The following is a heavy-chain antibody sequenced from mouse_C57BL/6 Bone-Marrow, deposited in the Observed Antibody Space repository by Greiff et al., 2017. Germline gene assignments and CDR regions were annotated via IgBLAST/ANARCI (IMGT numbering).Heavy chain of an antibody. Sequence: EVKVEESGPGLVKPSQTVFLTCTVTGISITTGNYRWSWIRQFPGNKLEWIGYIYYSGTITYNPSLTSRTTITRDTPKNQFFLEMNSLTAEDTATYYCARDRDDYDVGFAYWGQGTLVTVSA. CDR1: GISITTGNYR. D-gene: IGHD2-4*01. CDR2: IYYSGTI. J-gene: IGHJ3*01. V-gene: IGHV3-5*01. CDR3: ARDRDDYDVGFAY.